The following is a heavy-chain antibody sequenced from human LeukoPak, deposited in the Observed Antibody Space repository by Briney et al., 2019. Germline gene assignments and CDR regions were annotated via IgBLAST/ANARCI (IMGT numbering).Heavy chain of an antibody. D-gene: IGHD6-19*01. CDR2: IRGDGETT. CDR3: VKDGMALAWGFFDY. Sequence: GGSLRLSCAASGFTFTSYAMNWVRQAPGKGLEWVSAIRGDGETTYYADSVKGRFTISRDNSKNTLYFQMSSLRAGDTAVYYCVKDGMALAWGFFDYWGQGTLVTVSS. CDR1: GFTFTSYA. J-gene: IGHJ4*02. V-gene: IGHV3-23*01.